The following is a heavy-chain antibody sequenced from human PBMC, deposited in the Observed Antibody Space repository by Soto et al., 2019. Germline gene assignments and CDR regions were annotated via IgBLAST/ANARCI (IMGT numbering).Heavy chain of an antibody. D-gene: IGHD3-10*01. CDR2: MNQDGSEI. V-gene: IGHV3-7*01. CDR1: GFTFSSYL. Sequence: EVQLVESGGGLVQPGGSLKLSCAASGFTFSSYLMSWVRQSPGMGLEWGANMNQDGSEIYYVDSVRGRFTISRDNAENSLYLQMNSLRAEDTAVYYCARGRSLLWFGEPRGQGTLVTVSS. J-gene: IGHJ4*02. CDR3: ARGRSLLWFGEP.